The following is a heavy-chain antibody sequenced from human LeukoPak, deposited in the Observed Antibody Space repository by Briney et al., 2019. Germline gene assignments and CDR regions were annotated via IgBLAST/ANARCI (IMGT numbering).Heavy chain of an antibody. CDR3: ARWRYDFWSGYSDY. CDR2: INTFSGST. V-gene: IGHV1-18*01. Sequence: GASVTVSCKVSGYIFTVYGISWVCQAPGQGLEWMGWINTFSGSTYYAQKFQGRVTMTTDTSTSTAYMDLRSLRSDDTAVYYCARWRYDFWSGYSDYWGQGTLVTVSS. CDR1: GYIFTVYG. J-gene: IGHJ4*02. D-gene: IGHD3-3*01.